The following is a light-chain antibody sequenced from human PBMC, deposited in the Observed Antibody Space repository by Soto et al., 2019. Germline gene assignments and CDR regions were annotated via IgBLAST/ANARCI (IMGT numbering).Light chain of an antibody. V-gene: IGLV2-23*01. CDR2: EDS. Sequence: QSALTQPASVSGYPGQSITISCTGTSSDAGNYNFVSWYQQHPGKAPKVIIYEDSTRPSGVSNRISGSKSGNTASLTISGLKAEDEDEYYCCSYAGSSTSWVFGGGTKLTVL. J-gene: IGLJ3*02. CDR3: CSYAGSSTSWV. CDR1: SSDAGNYNF.